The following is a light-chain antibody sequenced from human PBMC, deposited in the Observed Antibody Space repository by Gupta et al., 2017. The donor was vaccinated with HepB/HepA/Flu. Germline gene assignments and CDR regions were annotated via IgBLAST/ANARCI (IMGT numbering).Light chain of an antibody. CDR2: WAS. J-gene: IGKJ2*01. Sequence: DIVLTQPPDSLAVSPGERATINCKSSQSVLHSSNNKNYLAWYQQKSGQPPKLLIYWASTRESGVPDRFSGSGSGTDFTLTISSLQAEDVAVYYCQQYYSTPYTFGQGTKLEIK. V-gene: IGKV4-1*01. CDR3: QQYYSTPYT. CDR1: QSVLHSSNNKNY.